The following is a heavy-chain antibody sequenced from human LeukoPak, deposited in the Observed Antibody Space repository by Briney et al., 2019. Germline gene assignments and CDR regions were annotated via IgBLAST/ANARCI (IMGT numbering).Heavy chain of an antibody. CDR3: ARVGIAVAGTIVWFDP. CDR1: GGSISSGDYY. V-gene: IGHV4-30-4*01. J-gene: IGHJ5*02. D-gene: IGHD6-19*01. Sequence: PSQTLSLTRTVSGGSISSGDYYWSWIRQPPGKGLEWIGYIYYSGSTYYNPSLKSRVTISVDTSKNQFSLKLSSVTAADTAVYYCARVGIAVAGTIVWFDPWGQGTLVTVSS. CDR2: IYYSGST.